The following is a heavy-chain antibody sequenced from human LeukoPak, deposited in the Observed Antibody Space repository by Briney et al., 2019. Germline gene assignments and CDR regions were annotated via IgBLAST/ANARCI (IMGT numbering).Heavy chain of an antibody. Sequence: SETLSLTCCVSGGYLSSSSYYWGWIRQPPGEGLEWIWSIHHNRTTYSHPPLKSQVTISVDTSKNQFSLKLSCVTAADTAVYYCARGGYDSLTGYRHSFDYWGQGTLVTVSS. D-gene: IGHD3-9*01. CDR3: ARGGYDSLTGYRHSFDY. CDR2: IHHNRTT. V-gene: IGHV4-39*07. J-gene: IGHJ4*02. CDR1: GGYLSSSSYY.